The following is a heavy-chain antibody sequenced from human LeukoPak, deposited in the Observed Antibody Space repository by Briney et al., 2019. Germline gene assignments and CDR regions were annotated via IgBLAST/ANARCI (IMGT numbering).Heavy chain of an antibody. Sequence: PSETLSLTCTVSGGSIRNDNHYWSWIRQPPGRGLEWVASIYDNENTYYSSSLKSRLTISVDTSENQFSLKLNSVTAADTAVYYCATLRSSGWPHVKTSWGKGTLVTVSP. D-gene: IGHD6-25*01. CDR2: IYDNENT. CDR1: GGSIRNDNHY. J-gene: IGHJ5*02. V-gene: IGHV4-39*01. CDR3: ATLRSSGWPHVKTS.